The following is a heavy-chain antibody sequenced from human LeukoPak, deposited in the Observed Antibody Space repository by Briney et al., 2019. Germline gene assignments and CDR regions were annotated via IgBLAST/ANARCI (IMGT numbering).Heavy chain of an antibody. CDR3: ARAQVERGYSYVGDSVHNWFDP. CDR1: GYTFTSYG. J-gene: IGHJ5*02. CDR2: ISAYNGNT. D-gene: IGHD5-18*01. V-gene: IGHV1-18*01. Sequence: ASVKVSGKASGYTFTSYGISWVRQAPGQGLEWMGWISAYNGNTNYAQKLQGRVTMTTDTSTSTAYMELRSLRSDDTAVYYCARAQVERGYSYVGDSVHNWFDPWGQGALVTVSS.